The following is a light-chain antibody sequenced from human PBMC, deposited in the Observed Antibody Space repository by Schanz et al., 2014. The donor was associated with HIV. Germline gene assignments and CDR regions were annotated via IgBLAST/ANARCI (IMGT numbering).Light chain of an antibody. Sequence: DIQMTQSPSSVSASVGDRVSITCRASHIISSYLAWYQQKPGKAPNLLIFAASTLKRGVPSRFSGTGSGTDFTLTISSLQAEDVAVYYCQQYYNTPGWTFGQGTKVEIK. J-gene: IGKJ1*01. V-gene: IGKV1-12*01. CDR2: AAS. CDR3: QQYYNTPGWT. CDR1: HIISSY.